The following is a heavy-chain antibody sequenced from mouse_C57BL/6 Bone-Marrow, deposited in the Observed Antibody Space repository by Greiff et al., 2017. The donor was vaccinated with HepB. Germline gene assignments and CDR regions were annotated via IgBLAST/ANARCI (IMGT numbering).Heavy chain of an antibody. D-gene: IGHD2-3*01. CDR3: ARKRWLLSFAY. J-gene: IGHJ3*01. V-gene: IGHV5-6*01. CDR2: ISSGGSYT. CDR1: GFTFSSYG. Sequence: DVHLVESGGDLVKPGGSLKLSCAASGFTFSSYGMSWVRQTPDKRLEWVATISSGGSYTYYPDSVKGRFTISRDNAKNTLYLQMSSLKSEDTAMYYCARKRWLLSFAYWGQGTLVTVSA.